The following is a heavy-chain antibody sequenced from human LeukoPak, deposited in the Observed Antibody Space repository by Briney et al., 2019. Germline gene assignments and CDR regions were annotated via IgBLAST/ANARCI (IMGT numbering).Heavy chain of an antibody. D-gene: IGHD5-12*01. CDR2: ISAYSGNT. Sequence: ASVKVSCKASGYTFTSYAISWVRQAPGQGLEWMGWISAYSGNTNYAQKVQGRVTMTTDTSTSTAYMALRSLRSDDTAVYYCARNSGYYRGLLDVWGKGTTITVSS. J-gene: IGHJ6*04. CDR1: GYTFTSYA. V-gene: IGHV1-18*01. CDR3: ARNSGYYRGLLDV.